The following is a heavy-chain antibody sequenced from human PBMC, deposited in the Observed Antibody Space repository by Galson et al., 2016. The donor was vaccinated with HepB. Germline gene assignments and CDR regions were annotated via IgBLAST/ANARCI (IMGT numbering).Heavy chain of an antibody. CDR2: ISSSSSFT. J-gene: IGHJ5*02. V-gene: IGHV3-11*06. D-gene: IGHD3-9*01. CDR1: GFTFSDYY. Sequence: SLRLSCAASGFTFSDYYMSWIRQAPGKGLECVSHISSSSSFTNYADSVKGRFIISRDNVKNSLYLQMNSLRAEDTAVYFCARGRRRKYDFLTGYTKGLYNHFDPCGQGTLVTVSS. CDR3: ARGRRRKYDFLTGYTKGLYNHFDP.